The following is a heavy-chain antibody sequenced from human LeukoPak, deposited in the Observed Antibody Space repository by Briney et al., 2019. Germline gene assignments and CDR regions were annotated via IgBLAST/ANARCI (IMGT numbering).Heavy chain of an antibody. D-gene: IGHD2-15*01. CDR2: IKQDGSEK. Sequence: PGGSLRLSCAASGFTFSSYWMSWVRQAPGKGLEGVANIKQDGSEKYYVDSVKGRFTISRDNAKNSVYLQMNSLRAEDTAVYYCASFHCSGGSCYLDYWGQGTLVTVSS. V-gene: IGHV3-7*01. CDR1: GFTFSSYW. J-gene: IGHJ4*02. CDR3: ASFHCSGGSCYLDY.